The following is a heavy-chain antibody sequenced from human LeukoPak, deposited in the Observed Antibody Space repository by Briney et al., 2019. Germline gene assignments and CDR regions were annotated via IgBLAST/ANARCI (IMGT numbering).Heavy chain of an antibody. Sequence: GGSLRLSCAASGFTFSSYWMHWVRQAPGKGLVWVSRINSDGSSTSYAASVKGRFTISRDNAKNTLYLQMNSLRAEDTAVYYCARETHYSGFGESLGYWGQGTLVTVSS. D-gene: IGHD3-10*01. CDR2: INSDGSST. J-gene: IGHJ4*02. CDR3: ARETHYSGFGESLGY. V-gene: IGHV3-74*01. CDR1: GFTFSSYW.